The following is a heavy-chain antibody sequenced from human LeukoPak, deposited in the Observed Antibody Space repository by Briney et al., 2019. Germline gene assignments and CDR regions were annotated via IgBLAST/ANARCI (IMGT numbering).Heavy chain of an antibody. J-gene: IGHJ4*02. CDR1: GGSISNYY. CDR3: ASAKWSGYADY. D-gene: IGHD3-3*01. CDR2: ISSSGSA. Sequence: PSETPSLTCTVSGGSISNYYWNWIRQPAGKGLEWIGRISSSGSANYNPSLKSRVTISVDTSKNQFSLKLSSVTAADTAVYYCASAKWSGYADYWGQGTLVTVSS. V-gene: IGHV4-4*07.